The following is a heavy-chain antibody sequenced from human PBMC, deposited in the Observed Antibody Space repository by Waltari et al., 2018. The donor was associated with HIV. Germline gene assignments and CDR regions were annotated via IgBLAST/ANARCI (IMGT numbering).Heavy chain of an antibody. CDR3: ARDWSSSYDY. CDR2: IYSGGST. V-gene: IGHV3-53*02. J-gene: IGHJ4*02. D-gene: IGHD6-13*01. Sequence: EVQLVETGGGLIQPGGSLRLSCAVSGFTASNNYMSWVRQAPGKGLEWVSVIYSGGSTYYADSVKGRFTISRDNSKNTLYLQMNSLRAEDTAVYYCARDWSSSYDYWGQGTLVTVSS. CDR1: GFTASNNY.